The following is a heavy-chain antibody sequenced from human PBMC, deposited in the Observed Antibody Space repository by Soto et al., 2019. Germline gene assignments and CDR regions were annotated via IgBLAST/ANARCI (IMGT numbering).Heavy chain of an antibody. V-gene: IGHV1-69*06. CDR1: GGTFSTHA. J-gene: IGHJ4*02. CDR2: LIPILGPA. Sequence: QMQLVQSGAEVRMPGSSVKVSCKASGGTFSTHAISWVRQAPGQGLEWMGGLIPILGPANYAPRFQGRVTITSDKSRSTVYMELRSLRSDDTAVYYCARDTGNFFDYWGQGTLVTVSS. CDR3: ARDTGNFFDY.